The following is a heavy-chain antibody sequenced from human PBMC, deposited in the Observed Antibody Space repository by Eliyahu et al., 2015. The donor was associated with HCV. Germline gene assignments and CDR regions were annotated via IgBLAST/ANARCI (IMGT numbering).Heavy chain of an antibody. Sequence: QLQLQESGPGLVKPSETLSLTCTVSGGSISSSSYYWGWIRQPPGKGLEWIGSIYYSGSTYYNPSLKSRVTISVDTSKNQFSLKLSSVTAADTAVYYCARLVDRGGRELRVEQLVPRWSYWFDPWGQGTLVTVSS. CDR3: ARLVDRGGRELRVEQLVPRWSYWFDP. CDR2: IYYSGST. V-gene: IGHV4-39*01. J-gene: IGHJ5*02. CDR1: GGSISSSSYY. D-gene: IGHD6-13*01.